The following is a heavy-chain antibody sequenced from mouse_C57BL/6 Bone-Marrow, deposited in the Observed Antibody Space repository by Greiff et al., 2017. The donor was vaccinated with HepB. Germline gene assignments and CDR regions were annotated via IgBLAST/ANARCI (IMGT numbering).Heavy chain of an antibody. CDR2: INPNHGGT. J-gene: IGHJ3*01. CDR1: GYTFTDYY. CDR3: ARAYSNYLAWFAY. Sequence: EVQLQQSGPELVKPGASVKISCKASGYTFTDYYMNWVKQSHGKSLEWIGDINPNHGGTSYNQKFKGKATLTVDKSSSTAYMELRSLTSEDSAVYYCARAYSNYLAWFAYWGQGTLVTVSA. D-gene: IGHD2-5*01. V-gene: IGHV1-26*01.